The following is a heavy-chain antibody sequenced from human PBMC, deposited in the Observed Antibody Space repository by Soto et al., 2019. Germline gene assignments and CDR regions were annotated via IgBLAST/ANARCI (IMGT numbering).Heavy chain of an antibody. CDR3: AREPLT. CDR2: IYDSGST. V-gene: IGHV4-31*03. Sequence: SETLSLTCSVSGYFISRGGYYWSWLRLHPGKALEWIGDIYDSGSTFYNPSLKSRLSISVDTSKNQFSLMLSSVTAADTAVYYCAREPLTWGQGTLVTVSS. J-gene: IGHJ4*02. CDR1: GYFISRGGYY.